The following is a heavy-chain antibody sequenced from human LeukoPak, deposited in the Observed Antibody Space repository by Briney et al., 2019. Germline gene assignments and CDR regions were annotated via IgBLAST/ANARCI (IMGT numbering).Heavy chain of an antibody. CDR1: GFTFDDYT. CDR3: AKDHYYGSGSYSRWVYFDY. D-gene: IGHD3-10*01. J-gene: IGHJ4*02. CDR2: ISWDGGST. V-gene: IGHV3-43*01. Sequence: PGGSLRLSCAASGFTFDDYTMHWVRQAPGKGLESVSLISWDGGSTYYADSVKGRFTISRDNSKNSLYLQMNSLRTEDTALYFCAKDHYYGSGSYSRWVYFDYWGQGTLVTVSS.